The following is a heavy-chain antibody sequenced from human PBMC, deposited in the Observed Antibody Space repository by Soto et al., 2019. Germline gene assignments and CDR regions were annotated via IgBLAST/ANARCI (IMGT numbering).Heavy chain of an antibody. D-gene: IGHD3-16*01. V-gene: IGHV3-23*01. CDR1: GFPFSDYV. CDR2: ITATDGST. CDR3: VKGLYVWGVTGDY. J-gene: IGHJ4*02. Sequence: EVQLLESGGGLAQPGGSLRVSCAASGFPFSDYVMSWVRQAPGKGLEWVSIITATDGSTYYADSVKGRFTISRDDAKNTLHLQMNSLRVEDTAVYYCVKGLYVWGVTGDYWGQGTLVTVSS.